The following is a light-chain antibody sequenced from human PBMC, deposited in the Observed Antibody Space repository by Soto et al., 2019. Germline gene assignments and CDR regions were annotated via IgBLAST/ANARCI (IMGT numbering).Light chain of an antibody. CDR3: SSYAGRNHLV. CDR2: QVT. CDR1: SSDIGGYNY. Sequence: QSVLTQPRSVSGSPGQSVTISCTGTSSDIGGYNYVSWYQQHPGKAPELLIYQVTKRPSGIPDRFSGSKSGNTASLTVSGLQGDDEADYYCSSYAGRNHLVFGGGTQLTV. V-gene: IGLV2-11*01. J-gene: IGLJ3*02.